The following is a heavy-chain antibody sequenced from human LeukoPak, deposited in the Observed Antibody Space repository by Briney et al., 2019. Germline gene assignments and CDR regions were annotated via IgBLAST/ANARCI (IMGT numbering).Heavy chain of an antibody. J-gene: IGHJ6*02. CDR2: ITSGGDYI. V-gene: IGHV3-21*04. CDR1: GFRFSRHW. Sequence: GGSLRLSCADSGFRFSRHWMDWVRQAPGKGLEWVSSITSGGDYIYYADSVKGRFTISRDNSKNTLYLQMNSLRAEDTAIYYCAKDLKPTGGYYYYGMDVWGQGTTVTVSS. D-gene: IGHD3-16*01. CDR3: AKDLKPTGGYYYYGMDV.